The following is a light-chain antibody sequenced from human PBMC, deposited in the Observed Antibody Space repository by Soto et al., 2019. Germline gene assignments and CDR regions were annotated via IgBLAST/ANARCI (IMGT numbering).Light chain of an antibody. Sequence: DIQMTQSPSSLSASVGDRVTITCRASESIIDYLNWYQQKPGKAPKLLIYGAYSLQSGVQSRFSGSESGTDFTLTISSLQPEDFATYYCQQSYSTPFTFGQGTKLEI. CDR2: GAY. CDR3: QQSYSTPFT. CDR1: ESIIDY. V-gene: IGKV1-39*01. J-gene: IGKJ2*01.